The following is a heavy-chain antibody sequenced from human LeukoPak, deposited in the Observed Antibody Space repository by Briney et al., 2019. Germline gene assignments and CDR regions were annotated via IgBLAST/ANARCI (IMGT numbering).Heavy chain of an antibody. Sequence: SGGSLRLSCAASGFTFSSYAMSWVRQAPGKGLEWVSYISSSSSTIYYADSVKGRFTISRDNAKNSLYLQMNSLRAEDTAVYYCASGVVPAANWGQGTLVTVSS. CDR1: GFTFSSYA. D-gene: IGHD2-2*01. CDR3: ASGVVPAAN. CDR2: ISSSSSTI. J-gene: IGHJ4*02. V-gene: IGHV3-48*01.